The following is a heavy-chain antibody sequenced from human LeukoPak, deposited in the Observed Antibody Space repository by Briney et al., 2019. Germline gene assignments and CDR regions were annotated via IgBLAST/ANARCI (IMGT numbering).Heavy chain of an antibody. Sequence: GGSLRLSCAASGFTFSSYEMNWVRQAPGKGLEWVSYMSSSGSTIYYADSVKGRFTISRDNAKNPLYLHINSLRAEDTAVYYCARGRYSSGWYPPYYYYYYGMDVWGQGTTVTVSS. CDR1: GFTFSSYE. J-gene: IGHJ6*02. D-gene: IGHD6-19*01. CDR2: MSSSGSTI. CDR3: ARGRYSSGWYPPYYYYYYGMDV. V-gene: IGHV3-48*03.